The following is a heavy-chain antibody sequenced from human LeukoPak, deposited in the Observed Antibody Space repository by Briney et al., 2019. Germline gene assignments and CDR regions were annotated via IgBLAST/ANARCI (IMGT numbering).Heavy chain of an antibody. Sequence: SQTLSLTCTVSGGSISSGGYYWSWIRQPPGKGLEWIGYIYYSGSTYYNPSLKSRVTISVDTSKNQFSLKLSSVTAADTAVYYCARAPSPNTAMVTGSYFDYWGQGTLVTVSS. J-gene: IGHJ4*02. D-gene: IGHD5-18*01. CDR1: GGSISSGGYY. CDR3: ARAPSPNTAMVTGSYFDY. CDR2: IYYSGST. V-gene: IGHV4-31*03.